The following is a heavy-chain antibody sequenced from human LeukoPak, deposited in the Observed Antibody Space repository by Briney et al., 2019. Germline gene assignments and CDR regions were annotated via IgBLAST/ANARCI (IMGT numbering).Heavy chain of an antibody. Sequence: SVTVSCKASGGTFGSYAMSWVRQAPGQGLEGMGGIIPIFGTANYAQKFQGRVTITADESTSTAYMELSSLRSEDTAVYYCARDVGHNWFDPWGQGTLVTVSS. V-gene: IGHV1-69*13. J-gene: IGHJ5*02. CDR3: ARDVGHNWFDP. CDR2: IIPIFGTA. D-gene: IGHD1-26*01. CDR1: GGTFGSYA.